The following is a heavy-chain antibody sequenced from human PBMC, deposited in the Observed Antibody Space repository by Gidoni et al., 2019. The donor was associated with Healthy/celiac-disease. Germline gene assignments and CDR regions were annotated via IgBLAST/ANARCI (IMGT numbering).Heavy chain of an antibody. Sequence: QLQLQESGPGLVKPSETLSLTCTVSGGSISSRSYYWGWIRQPPGKGLEWIGSIYYSGSTYYNPSLKSRVTISVDTSKNQFSLKLSSVTAADTAVYYCASHINSGGGYSYGSEFDYWGQGTLVTVSS. J-gene: IGHJ4*02. CDR1: GGSISSRSYY. D-gene: IGHD5-18*01. CDR2: IYYSGST. V-gene: IGHV4-39*07. CDR3: ASHINSGGGYSYGSEFDY.